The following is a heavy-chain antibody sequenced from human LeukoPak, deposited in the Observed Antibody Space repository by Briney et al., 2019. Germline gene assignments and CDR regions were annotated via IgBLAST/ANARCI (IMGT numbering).Heavy chain of an antibody. V-gene: IGHV3-30*02. CDR1: GFTFSTYG. CDR2: IPDHGSNK. CDR3: AKDELMDY. Sequence: GGSLRLSCAASGFTFSTYGMHWVRQAPGRGLEWVTFIPDHGSNKYYADSVKGRFTISRDNSKNTLYLQMNGLRPEDTAVYYCAKDELMDYWGEGTLVTVSS. J-gene: IGHJ4*02. D-gene: IGHD1-1*01.